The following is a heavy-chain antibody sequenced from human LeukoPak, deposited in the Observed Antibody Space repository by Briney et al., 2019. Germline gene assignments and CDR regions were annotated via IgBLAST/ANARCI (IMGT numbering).Heavy chain of an antibody. D-gene: IGHD6-19*01. Sequence: ASVKVSCKASGYTFTCYYMHWVRQAPGQGLEWMGWINPNSGGTNYAQKFQGRVTITRNTSISTAYMELSSLRSEDTAVYYCARGPLYSSGWYGSSSYYFDYWGQGTLVTVSS. CDR3: ARGPLYSSGWYGSSSYYFDY. CDR2: INPNSGGT. V-gene: IGHV1-2*02. J-gene: IGHJ4*02. CDR1: GYTFTCYY.